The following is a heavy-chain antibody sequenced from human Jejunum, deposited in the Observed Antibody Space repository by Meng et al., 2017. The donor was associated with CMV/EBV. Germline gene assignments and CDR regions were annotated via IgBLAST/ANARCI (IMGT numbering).Heavy chain of an antibody. CDR3: ARLPVGETRHYFDY. D-gene: IGHD2-2*01. CDR1: VGCTRSDYL. V-gene: IGHV4-4*02. Sequence: VSVGCTRSDYLWSRYRQTSGKGLEGMGEIQQSEGNNDNTALKSRVTISGEKSENQYYLKLISVTEANTAVYYCARLPVGETRHYFDYWGQGTLVTVSS. J-gene: IGHJ4*02. CDR2: IQQSEGN.